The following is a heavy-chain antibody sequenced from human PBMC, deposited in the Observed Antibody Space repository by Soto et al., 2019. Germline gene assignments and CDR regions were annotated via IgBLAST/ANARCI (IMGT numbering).Heavy chain of an antibody. Sequence: GGSLRLSCSSSGFTFSINAMHWVRQGPGKGLEYVSSISTNGGSTDYADSVKGRLTISRDNSKNTVYLHMSSLRVEDTAVYYCVKGEYYYDSSGYYPFDYWGQGT. V-gene: IGHV3-64D*06. D-gene: IGHD3-22*01. J-gene: IGHJ4*02. CDR2: ISTNGGST. CDR1: GFTFSINA. CDR3: VKGEYYYDSSGYYPFDY.